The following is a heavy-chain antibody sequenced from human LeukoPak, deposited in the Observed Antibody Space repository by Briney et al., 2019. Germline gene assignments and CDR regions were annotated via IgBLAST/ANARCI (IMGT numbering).Heavy chain of an antibody. J-gene: IGHJ4*02. CDR1: GFTFDDYA. D-gene: IGHD3-10*01. V-gene: IGHV3-9*01. CDR2: ISWSSGSI. Sequence: PGRSLRLSCAASGFTFDDYAMHWVRQAPGKGLEWVSGISWSSGSIGYADSVKGRFTISRDNAKKSLFLQMNSLRAEDTAVYYCARTGDYGSGRYFRPFDDWGQGTLVTVSS. CDR3: ARTGDYGSGRYFRPFDD.